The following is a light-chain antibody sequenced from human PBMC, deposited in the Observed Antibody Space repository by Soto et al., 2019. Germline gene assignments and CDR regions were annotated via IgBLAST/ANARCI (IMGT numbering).Light chain of an antibody. CDR3: QQLNTYPVT. CDR1: QGISRY. CDR2: AAS. V-gene: IGKV1-9*01. J-gene: IGKJ4*01. Sequence: GDSVTITCRASQGISRYLAWYQQKPGRAPQLLISAASTLKSGVPSRFSGSGSGTHFTLVISSLQPEDFATYYCQQLNTYPVTFGGGTKVDIK.